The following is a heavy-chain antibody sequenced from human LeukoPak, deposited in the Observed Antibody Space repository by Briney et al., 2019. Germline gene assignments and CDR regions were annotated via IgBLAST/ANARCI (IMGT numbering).Heavy chain of an antibody. CDR2: ISSSSNYI. V-gene: IGHV3-21*06. CDR3: AKDHQHYYDSSGYLDY. Sequence: GGSLRLSCAASGFTFGSYNMNWVRQAPGKGLEWVSSISSSSNYINYADSVKGRFTISRDNSRNTVYLQMNSLRADDTAMYYCAKDHQHYYDSSGYLDYWGQGTLVTVSS. J-gene: IGHJ4*02. CDR1: GFTFGSYN. D-gene: IGHD3-22*01.